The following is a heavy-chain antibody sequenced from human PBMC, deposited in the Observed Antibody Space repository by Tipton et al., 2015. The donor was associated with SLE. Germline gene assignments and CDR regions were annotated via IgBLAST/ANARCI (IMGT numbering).Heavy chain of an antibody. CDR1: DYTFTSYG. CDR2: ISGSNRNT. CDR3: ARDRGLVNPDNFGY. V-gene: IGHV1-18*01. Sequence: QVQLVQSGGEMKKPGASVKVSCKASDYTFTSYGISWVRQAPGQGLEWMGWISGSNRNTNYGQKFQGRVAMTADPSTSTAYMELRRLRSDDTAVYFCARDRGLVNPDNFGYWGQGTLVTVSS. J-gene: IGHJ4*02. D-gene: IGHD4-23*01.